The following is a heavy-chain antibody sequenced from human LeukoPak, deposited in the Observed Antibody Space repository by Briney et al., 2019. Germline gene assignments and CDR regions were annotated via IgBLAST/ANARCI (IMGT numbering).Heavy chain of an antibody. Sequence: ASVKVSCKASGGSFINYGVSWVRQAPGQGLEWMGWISAYNGNTNYAQKLQGRVTMTTDTSTSTSYMGLRRLRSDDAAVYYCARHPSGYYLIDYWGQGTLVTVSS. V-gene: IGHV1-18*01. CDR3: ARHPSGYYLIDY. D-gene: IGHD3-22*01. CDR1: GGSFINYG. J-gene: IGHJ4*02. CDR2: ISAYNGNT.